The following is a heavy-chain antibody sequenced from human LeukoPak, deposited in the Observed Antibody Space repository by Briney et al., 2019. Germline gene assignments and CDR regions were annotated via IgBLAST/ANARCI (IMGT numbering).Heavy chain of an antibody. CDR3: ARDRRYCSSTSCYGDYYYGMDV. J-gene: IGHJ6*02. Sequence: SQTLSLTCTVSGGSISSGGYYWSWIRQHPGKGLEWIGYIYYSGSTYYNPSLKSRVTISVDTSKNQFSLKLSSVTAADTAVYYCARDRRYCSSTSCYGDYYYGMDVWGQGNTVTVSS. CDR1: GGSISSGGYY. D-gene: IGHD2-2*01. V-gene: IGHV4-31*03. CDR2: IYYSGST.